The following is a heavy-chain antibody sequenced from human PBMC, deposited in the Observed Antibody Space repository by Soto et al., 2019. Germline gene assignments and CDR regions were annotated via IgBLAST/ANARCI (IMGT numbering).Heavy chain of an antibody. D-gene: IGHD3-3*01. J-gene: IGHJ4*02. CDR1: GGSISSYY. CDR2: IYTSGST. V-gene: IGHV4-4*07. CDR3: ASPRQGNYDFLSGYYALDY. Sequence: SETLSLTCTVSGGSISSYYWSWIRQPAGKGLEWIGRIYTSGSTNYNPSLKSRVTMSVDTSKNQFSLKLGSVTAADTAVYYCASPRQGNYDFLSGYYALDYWGQGTLVTVSS.